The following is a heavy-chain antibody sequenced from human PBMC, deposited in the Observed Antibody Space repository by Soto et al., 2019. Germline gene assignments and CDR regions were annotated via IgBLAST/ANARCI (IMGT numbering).Heavy chain of an antibody. CDR1: GVTVASSHW. CDR2: VYHTGDT. J-gene: IGHJ5*02. D-gene: IGHD2-21*02. Sequence: SENLSLTCGFSGVTVASSHWWRWVRQSPGRGLEWIGNVYHTGDTNFNPSLQSRVTFSVDKSNNQFSLRLTSVTAADTAVYFCAREIVTAGGTNYFDPWGPGTLATVSS. V-gene: IGHV4-4*02. CDR3: AREIVTAGGTNYFDP.